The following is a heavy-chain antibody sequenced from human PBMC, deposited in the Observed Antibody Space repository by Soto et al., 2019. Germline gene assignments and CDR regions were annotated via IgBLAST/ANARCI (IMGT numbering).Heavy chain of an antibody. CDR3: ASPAPRDCSGGSCYSYYGMDV. CDR2: IDPSDSYT. D-gene: IGHD2-15*01. Sequence: GESLKISCKGSGYSFTSYWISWVRQMPGKGLEWMGRIDPSDSYTNYSPSFQGHVTISADKSISTAYLQWSSLKASDTAMYYCASPAPRDCSGGSCYSYYGMDVWGQGTTVTVSS. CDR1: GYSFTSYW. J-gene: IGHJ6*02. V-gene: IGHV5-10-1*01.